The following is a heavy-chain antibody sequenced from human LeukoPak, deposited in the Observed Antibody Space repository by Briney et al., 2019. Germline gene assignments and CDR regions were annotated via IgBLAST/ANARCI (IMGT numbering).Heavy chain of an antibody. CDR1: GFTLSNNG. V-gene: IGHV3-30*02. J-gene: IGHJ6*02. Sequence: PGRSLRLSCAASGFTLSNNGMHWVRQAPGKGLEWVAFIRYDGSNKYYADSVKGRFTISRDNSKDTLYLQMNSLRAEDTAVYYCAKADNGYYYYGMDVWGQGTTVTVSS. D-gene: IGHD2-8*01. CDR2: IRYDGSNK. CDR3: AKADNGYYYYGMDV.